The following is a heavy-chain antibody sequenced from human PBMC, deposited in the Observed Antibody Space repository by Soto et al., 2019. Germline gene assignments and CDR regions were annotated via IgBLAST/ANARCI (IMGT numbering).Heavy chain of an antibody. V-gene: IGHV4-39*01. D-gene: IGHD2-2*01. J-gene: IGHJ3*02. CDR3: ARSALDGTSRTFDI. CDR1: GGSISTSTYY. CDR2: VYHGGTT. Sequence: QLQLQESGPGLVKPSETLSLTCTVSGGSISTSTYYWGWIRQPPGKGLEWIGSVYHGGTTYYNPSLKSPVTISVDASKSQFSLRLNSVTAADTAMYYCARSALDGTSRTFDIWGQGTVVTVSS.